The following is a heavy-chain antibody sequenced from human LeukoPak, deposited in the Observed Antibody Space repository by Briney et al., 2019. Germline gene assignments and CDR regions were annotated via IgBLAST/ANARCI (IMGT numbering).Heavy chain of an antibody. V-gene: IGHV3-21*04. J-gene: IGHJ4*02. CDR2: IGISSNKI. Sequence: GGSLRLSCAASGFTLRSYTMNWVRQAPGKGLEWVSSIGISSNKIYYADSVKGRFIISRDNSKNTLYLQMNSLRAEDTAVYYCTYSGWSDYWGQGTLVTVSS. CDR3: TYSGWSDY. D-gene: IGHD6-19*01. CDR1: GFTLRSYT.